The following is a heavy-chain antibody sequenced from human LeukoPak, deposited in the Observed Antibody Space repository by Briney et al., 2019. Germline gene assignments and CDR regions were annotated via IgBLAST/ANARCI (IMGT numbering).Heavy chain of an antibody. CDR2: NTGSGAST. D-gene: IGHD3-22*01. V-gene: IGHV3-23*01. Sequence: RSGGSLRLSCAASGFTFSSYAMSWVRQAPGKGLEWVSANTGSGASTYYADSVKGRFTISRDNSKNTLYLQMNSLRAEDTAIYYCAKDSGYLVLVITTWGQGTLVTVSS. CDR1: GFTFSSYA. CDR3: AKDSGYLVLVITT. J-gene: IGHJ5*02.